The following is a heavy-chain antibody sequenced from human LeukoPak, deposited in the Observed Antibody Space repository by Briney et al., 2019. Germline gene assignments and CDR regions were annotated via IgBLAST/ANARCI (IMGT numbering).Heavy chain of an antibody. J-gene: IGHJ4*02. Sequence: SETLSLTCTVSGGSISSSSYYWSWIRQPPGKGLEWIGYIYYSGSTNYNPSLKSRVTISVDTSKNQFSLKLSSVTAADTAVYYCARDWWELTDWGQGTLVTVSS. CDR1: GGSISSSSYY. D-gene: IGHD2-15*01. V-gene: IGHV4-61*01. CDR2: IYYSGST. CDR3: ARDWWELTD.